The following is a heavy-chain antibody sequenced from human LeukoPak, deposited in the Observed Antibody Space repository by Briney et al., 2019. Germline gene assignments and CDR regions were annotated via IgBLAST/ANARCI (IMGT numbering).Heavy chain of an antibody. D-gene: IGHD5-12*01. V-gene: IGHV1-69*13. CDR1: GGTFNSYA. CDR3: SRQSAYDLQPAT. J-gene: IGHJ5*02. CDR2: IIPIFGTA. Sequence: GASVKVSCKASGGTFNSYAISWVRQAPGQGLEWMGGIIPIFGTANYAQKFQGRVTITADESTSTAYMELSSLRSEDTAVYYCSRQSAYDLQPATWGQGTLVTVSS.